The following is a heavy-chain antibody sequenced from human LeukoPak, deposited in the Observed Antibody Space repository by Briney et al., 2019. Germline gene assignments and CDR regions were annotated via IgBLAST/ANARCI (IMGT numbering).Heavy chain of an antibody. D-gene: IGHD2-15*01. V-gene: IGHV4-39*07. J-gene: IGHJ3*02. CDR3: ARAKLPPMSWGGGGAFDI. Sequence: PSETLSLTCTVSGGSISSSSYYWGWIRQPPGKGLEWIGEINHSGSTNYNPSLKSRVTISVDTSKNQFSLKLSSVTAADTAVYYCARAKLPPMSWGGGGAFDIWGQGTMVTVSS. CDR2: INHSGST. CDR1: GGSISSSSYY.